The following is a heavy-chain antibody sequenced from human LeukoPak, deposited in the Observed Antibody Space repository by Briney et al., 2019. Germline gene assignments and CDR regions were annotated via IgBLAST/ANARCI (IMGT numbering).Heavy chain of an antibody. CDR1: GGTFSSYT. CDR3: ARERVVNGAFDI. V-gene: IGHV1-69*04. J-gene: IGHJ3*02. CDR2: IIPILGIA. Sequence: ASVKVSCKASGGTFSSYTISWVRQAPGQGLEWMGRIIPILGIANYAQKFQGRVTITADKSTSTAYMELSSLRSEDTAVYYCARERVVNGAFDIWGQGTMVTVFS. D-gene: IGHD3-3*01.